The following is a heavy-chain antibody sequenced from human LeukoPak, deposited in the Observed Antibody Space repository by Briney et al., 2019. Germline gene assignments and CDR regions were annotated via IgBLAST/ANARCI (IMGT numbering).Heavy chain of an antibody. Sequence: GGSLRLSCAASGSGFGAYAMIWVRQAPGKGLEWVSLIHNDAATTYYADSVRGRFTVSRDNSKNTLYLEMNSLRAEDTAVYYCAKGKGGTSFNYCFDYWGQGTPVSVSS. D-gene: IGHD2/OR15-2a*01. CDR2: IHNDAATT. V-gene: IGHV3-23*03. J-gene: IGHJ4*02. CDR3: AKGKGGTSFNYCFDY. CDR1: GSGFGAYA.